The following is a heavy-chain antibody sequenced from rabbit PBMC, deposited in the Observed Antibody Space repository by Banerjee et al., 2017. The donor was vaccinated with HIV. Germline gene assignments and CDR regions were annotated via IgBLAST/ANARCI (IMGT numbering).Heavy chain of an antibody. CDR1: GIDFSSYYY. CDR2: IYTSSGST. CDR3: ARGGAAAGDGYAL. Sequence: QQQLEESGGGLVKPGGTLTLTCKASGIDFSSYYYMCWVRQAPGKGLELIACIYTSSGSTWYASWAKGRFTITRSTGLNTVTLQLNSLTAADTAAYFCARGGAAAGDGYALWGQGTLVTV. J-gene: IGHJ4*01. V-gene: IGHV1S43*01. D-gene: IGHD6-1*01.